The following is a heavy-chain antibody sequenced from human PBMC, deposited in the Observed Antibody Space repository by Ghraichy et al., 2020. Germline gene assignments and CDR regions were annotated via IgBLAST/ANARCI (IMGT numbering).Heavy chain of an antibody. Sequence: SETLSLTCAVYGGSFSGYYWNWIRQPPGKGLEWIGEINHSGSTNYNPSLKSRVTISLDTSKNQFSLKLSSVTAADTAVYYCAKIYCSSNSCNSFFDYWGQGTLVTVSS. D-gene: IGHD2-2*01. CDR3: AKIYCSSNSCNSFFDY. CDR2: INHSGST. V-gene: IGHV4-34*01. J-gene: IGHJ4*02. CDR1: GGSFSGYY.